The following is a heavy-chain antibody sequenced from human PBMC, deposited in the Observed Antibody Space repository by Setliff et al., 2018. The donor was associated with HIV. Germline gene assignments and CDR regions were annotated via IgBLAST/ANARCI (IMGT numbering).Heavy chain of an antibody. CDR1: GYTLTELS. J-gene: IGHJ5*02. V-gene: IGHV1-24*01. D-gene: IGHD3-3*01. CDR3: AFRSGFHVGLDA. Sequence: ASVKVSCKLSGYTLTELSRHWVRQAPGKGLEWMGGFDPEDGETIYAQKFQGRVTMTEDTSTDTAYMELSSLRSEDTAVYYCAFRSGFHVGLDAWGQGTPVTVSS. CDR2: FDPEDGET.